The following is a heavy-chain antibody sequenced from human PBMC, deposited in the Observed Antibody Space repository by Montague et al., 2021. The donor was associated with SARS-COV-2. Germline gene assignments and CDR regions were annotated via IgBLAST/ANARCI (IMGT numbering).Heavy chain of an antibody. CDR3: ARHYSATLPAVY. CDR2: ISDSGST. Sequence: SETLSLTCTVYGGSISSFYWSWFRQPPGKGLEWIGYISDSGSTNYNHSLTSRVTMSVDTSKNQFSLKLNSVTAADTAVYYCARHYSATLPAVYWGQGTLVTVSS. CDR1: GGSISSFY. D-gene: IGHD2-15*01. V-gene: IGHV4-59*08. J-gene: IGHJ4*02.